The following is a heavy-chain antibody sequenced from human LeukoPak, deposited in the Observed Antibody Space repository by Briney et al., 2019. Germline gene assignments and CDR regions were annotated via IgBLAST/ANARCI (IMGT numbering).Heavy chain of an antibody. CDR1: GFTFTTFW. Sequence: GGSLRLSCATSGFTFTTFWMHWVRQAPGKGLVWVSRINHDGSSTNYADSVKGRFTISRDNAKNTVFLQMNSLRAEDTAVYYCAKDLWGFVEVAAILDYWGQGTLVTVSS. CDR2: INHDGSST. CDR3: AKDLWGFVEVAAILDY. V-gene: IGHV3-74*01. D-gene: IGHD2-15*01. J-gene: IGHJ4*02.